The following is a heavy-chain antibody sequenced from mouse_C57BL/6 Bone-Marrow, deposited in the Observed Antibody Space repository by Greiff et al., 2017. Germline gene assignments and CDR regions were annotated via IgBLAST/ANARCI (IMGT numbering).Heavy chain of an antibody. CDR2: SDPELGDT. Sequence: EVQLQQSGAELVRPGASVKLSCTASGFNIKDDYIHWVKQRPEQGLEWIGWSDPELGDTEYASKFQGKATITSDTSSNTAYLQLSSLTSEDTAVYYCSSFDGNYFDFWGQGTPLTVAS. V-gene: IGHV14-4*01. D-gene: IGHD2-3*01. CDR3: SSFDGNYFDF. CDR1: GFNIKDDY. J-gene: IGHJ2*01.